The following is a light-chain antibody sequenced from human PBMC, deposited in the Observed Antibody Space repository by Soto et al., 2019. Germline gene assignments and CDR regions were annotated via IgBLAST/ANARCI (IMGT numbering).Light chain of an antibody. Sequence: DIVLTQSPATLSLSPGERATLSCRASQSVSSNYLAWYQQRPGQAPRLLIYDASSRATGIADRFSGSGSGTDFTLTISRLEPEDFAVYYCQQYGSSPWTFGQGTKVDIK. CDR2: DAS. CDR1: QSVSSNY. CDR3: QQYGSSPWT. J-gene: IGKJ1*01. V-gene: IGKV3-20*01.